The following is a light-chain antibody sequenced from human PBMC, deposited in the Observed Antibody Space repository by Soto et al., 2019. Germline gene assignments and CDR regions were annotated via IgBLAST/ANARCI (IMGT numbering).Light chain of an antibody. Sequence: QSALTQPRSVSGSPGQSVTISCTGTSSDVGKYNYVSWYQQHPGKAPKLIIYNVSRPPSGVHDRFSGSKSGNTASLTISGLPADDEADYYCCSYAGSFTYVFGTGTKVTVL. CDR2: NVS. J-gene: IGLJ1*01. V-gene: IGLV2-11*01. CDR3: CSYAGSFTYV. CDR1: SSDVGKYNY.